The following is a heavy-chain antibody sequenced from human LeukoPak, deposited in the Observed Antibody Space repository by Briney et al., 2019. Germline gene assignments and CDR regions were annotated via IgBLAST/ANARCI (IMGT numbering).Heavy chain of an antibody. D-gene: IGHD3-9*01. CDR3: ARAFYYDILTGPYRKGWFDP. CDR1: GGSFSGYY. Sequence: SETLSLTCAVYGGSFSGYYWSWIRQPPGKGLEWIGEINHSGSTNYNPSLKSRVTISVDTSKNQFSLKLSSVTAADTAVYYCARAFYYDILTGPYRKGWFDPRGQGTLVTVSS. V-gene: IGHV4-34*01. CDR2: INHSGST. J-gene: IGHJ5*02.